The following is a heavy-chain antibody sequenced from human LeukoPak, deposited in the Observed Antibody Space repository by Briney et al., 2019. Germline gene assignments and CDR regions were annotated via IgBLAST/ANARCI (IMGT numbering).Heavy chain of an antibody. J-gene: IGHJ4*02. V-gene: IGHV3-30*03. CDR3: ARDSRAAVPLIDY. D-gene: IGHD6-13*01. Sequence: QAGGSLRLSCAASGFTFSSSGMHWVRQAPGKGLEWVAVISYDGINKYYADSVKGRFTISRDNAKNSLYLQMNSLRAEDTAVYYCARDSRAAVPLIDYWGQGTLVTVSS. CDR1: GFTFSSSG. CDR2: ISYDGINK.